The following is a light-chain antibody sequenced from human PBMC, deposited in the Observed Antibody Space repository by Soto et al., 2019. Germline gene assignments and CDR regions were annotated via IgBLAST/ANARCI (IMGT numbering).Light chain of an antibody. CDR2: GDS. CDR1: SSNIGAGYG. J-gene: IGLJ3*02. CDR3: QSTDSSLSGSV. V-gene: IGLV1-40*01. Sequence: QAVVTQPPSVSGAPGQRVTISCTGSSSNIGAGYGVHWYQHLPGTAPKLLVYGDSNRPSGVPDRFSGSKSGTSASLAITGLRAEDEAIYYCQSTDSSLSGSVFGGGTKVTVL.